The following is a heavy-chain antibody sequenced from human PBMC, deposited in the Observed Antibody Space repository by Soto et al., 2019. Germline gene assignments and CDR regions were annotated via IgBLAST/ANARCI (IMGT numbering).Heavy chain of an antibody. D-gene: IGHD1-1*01. Sequence: PGGSLRLSCAASGFTFSSYAMTWVRQAPGKGLEWVSTISGGGGSTYYADSVQGRFTISRDNSKNTLFLQMNSLRAEDTAVYHCAKRAERTTGTTNGFDYWGPGTLVTVSS. CDR1: GFTFSSYA. CDR2: ISGGGGST. V-gene: IGHV3-23*01. CDR3: AKRAERTTGTTNGFDY. J-gene: IGHJ4*02.